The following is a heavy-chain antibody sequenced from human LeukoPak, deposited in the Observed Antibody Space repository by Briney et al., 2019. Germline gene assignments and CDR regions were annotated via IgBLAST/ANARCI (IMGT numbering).Heavy chain of an antibody. Sequence: GGSLRLSCAASGFTFSNYWMSWVRQVPGKGLEWVANIKQDGSEKYYVDSVKGRFTISRDNAKNSLFLQMNTLRAEDTAVYYCARPPRYYYYYSMDVWGEGTTVTVSS. CDR2: IKQDGSEK. J-gene: IGHJ6*03. CDR3: ARPPRYYYYYSMDV. V-gene: IGHV3-7*01. CDR1: GFTFSNYW.